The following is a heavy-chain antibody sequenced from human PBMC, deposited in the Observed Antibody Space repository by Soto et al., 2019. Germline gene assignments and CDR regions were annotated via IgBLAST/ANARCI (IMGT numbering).Heavy chain of an antibody. Sequence: PSETLSLTCTVSGGSISSSSYYWGWIRQPPGKGLEWIGSIYYSGNTYYNPSLKSRVTISVDTAKNQFSLKLSSVTAADTAVYYCARHNYPPNYDMDVWGQGTTVTVSS. D-gene: IGHD3-10*01. CDR3: ARHNYPPNYDMDV. CDR2: IYYSGNT. V-gene: IGHV4-39*01. J-gene: IGHJ6*02. CDR1: GGSISSSSYY.